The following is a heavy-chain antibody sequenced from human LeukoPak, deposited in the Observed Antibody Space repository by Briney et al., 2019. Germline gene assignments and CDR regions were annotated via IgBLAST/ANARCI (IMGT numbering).Heavy chain of an antibody. D-gene: IGHD5-12*01. Sequence: PGGSLRLSCAASGFTFSSYAMGWVRQAPGKGLEWVSAISGSGGSTYYADSVKGRFTISRDNSKNTLYLQMNSLRAEDTAVYYCAKWNSGYDAFDIWGQGTMVTVSS. CDR3: AKWNSGYDAFDI. CDR1: GFTFSSYA. V-gene: IGHV3-23*01. J-gene: IGHJ3*02. CDR2: ISGSGGST.